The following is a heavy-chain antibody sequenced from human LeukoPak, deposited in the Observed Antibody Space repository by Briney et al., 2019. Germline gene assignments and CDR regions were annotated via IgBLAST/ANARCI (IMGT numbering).Heavy chain of an antibody. V-gene: IGHV4-39*01. D-gene: IGHD2-2*01. CDR1: GGSISSSPYY. J-gene: IGHJ4*02. CDR3: ARQPETYCSSTSCLSH. CDR2: IYYSGTT. Sequence: SETLSLTCTVSGGSISSSPYYWGWIRQPPGKGLEWIGSIYYSGTTHYNPSLESRVTISVDTSKNQFSLKLASVTAADTAVYYCARQPETYCSSTSCLSHWGQGTLVTVSS.